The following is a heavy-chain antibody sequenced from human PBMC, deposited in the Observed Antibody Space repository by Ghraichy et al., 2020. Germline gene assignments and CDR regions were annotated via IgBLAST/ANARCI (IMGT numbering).Heavy chain of an antibody. D-gene: IGHD2-2*02. CDR3: ARGDVVVPAAIGGVYYYGMDV. V-gene: IGHV4-34*01. CDR1: GGSFSGYY. Sequence: SETLSLTCAVYGGSFSGYYWSWIRQAPGKGLEWIGEINHSGSTHYNPSLKSRLTISVDTSNNQFSLKLSSVTASDTAVYYCARGDVVVPAAIGGVYYYGMDVCGLGTTGTVSS. CDR2: INHSGST. J-gene: IGHJ6*02.